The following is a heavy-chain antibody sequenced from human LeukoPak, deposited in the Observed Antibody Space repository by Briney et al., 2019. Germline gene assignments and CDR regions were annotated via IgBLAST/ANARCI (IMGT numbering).Heavy chain of an antibody. J-gene: IGHJ4*02. CDR2: IYDSGST. D-gene: IGHD6-13*01. V-gene: IGHV4-59*01. CDR1: GGSFSGYY. Sequence: SETLSLTCAVHGGSFSGYYWSCIRHPPGKGLEWTGYIYDSGSTNYSTSLKGRVTISVHTSKTQFSLKLSSVTAAPTAVYYCARGLPGAGTSYFDYWGQGTLVTVPS. CDR3: ARGLPGAGTSYFDY.